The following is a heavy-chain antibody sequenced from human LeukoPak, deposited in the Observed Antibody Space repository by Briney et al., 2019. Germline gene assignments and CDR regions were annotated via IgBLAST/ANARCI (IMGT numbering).Heavy chain of an antibody. D-gene: IGHD3-10*01. CDR1: GFTFSSNY. CDR2: INTDGSNR. Sequence: GGSLRLSCAASGFTFSSNYMHWVRQAPGKGLVWVSRINTDGSNRTHADFVKGRFTISRDNAKNTLYLEMNSLRAEDTAVYYCARALRSPGDSGLDYWGQGALVTVSS. J-gene: IGHJ4*02. V-gene: IGHV3-74*03. CDR3: ARALRSPGDSGLDY.